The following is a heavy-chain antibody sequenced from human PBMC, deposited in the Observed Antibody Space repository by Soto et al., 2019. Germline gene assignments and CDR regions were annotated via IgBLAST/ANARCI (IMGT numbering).Heavy chain of an antibody. V-gene: IGHV3-7*03. Sequence: PGGSLRLSCAASGFTFIDYWMSWVRQAPGKGLEWVGSVNQDGSGGYYVDSLKGRFTISRDNAKNSLFLQMHNLRAEDTAVYYCASRGAAGIHLASWGQGALVTVSS. D-gene: IGHD5-12*01. J-gene: IGHJ4*02. CDR1: GFTFIDYW. CDR3: ASRGAAGIHLAS. CDR2: VNQDGSGG.